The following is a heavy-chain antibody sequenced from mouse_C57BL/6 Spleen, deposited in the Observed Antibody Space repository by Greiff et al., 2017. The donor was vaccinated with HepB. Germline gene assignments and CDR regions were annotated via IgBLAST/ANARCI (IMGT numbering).Heavy chain of an antibody. V-gene: IGHV1-61*01. D-gene: IGHD1-1*01. CDR3: ARIPKVEAYDFDY. Sequence: VQLQQSGAELVRPGSSVKLSCKASGYTFPSYWMDWVKQRPGQGLEWIGNIYPSDSETHYNQKFKDKATLTVDKSSSTAYMQLSSLTSEDSAVYYCARIPKVEAYDFDYWGQGTTLTVSS. J-gene: IGHJ2*01. CDR2: IYPSDSET. CDR1: GYTFPSYW.